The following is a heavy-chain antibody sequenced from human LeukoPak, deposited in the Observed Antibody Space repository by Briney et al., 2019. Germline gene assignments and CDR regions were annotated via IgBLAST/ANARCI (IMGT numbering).Heavy chain of an antibody. CDR2: IIPILGIA. CDR3: ARVHIVVVPAAIWSFDY. D-gene: IGHD2-2*02. Sequence: SVKVSCNASGGTFSSYAISWVRQAPGQGLEWMGRIIPILGIANYAQKFQGRVTITADKSTSTAYMELSSLRSDDTAVYYCARVHIVVVPAAIWSFDYWGQGTLVTVSS. V-gene: IGHV1-69*04. CDR1: GGTFSSYA. J-gene: IGHJ4*02.